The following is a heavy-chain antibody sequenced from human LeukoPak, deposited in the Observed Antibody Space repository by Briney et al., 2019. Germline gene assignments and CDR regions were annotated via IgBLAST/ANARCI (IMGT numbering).Heavy chain of an antibody. CDR3: ARVNGDYGGYFDD. CDR2: INPSGGST. Sequence: ASVKVSCKASGYTFTSYYMHWVRQAPGQGLEWMGIINPSGGSTSYAQKFQGGVTMTRDTSTSTVYMELSSLRSEDTAVYYCARVNGDYGGYFDDWGQGTLVTVSS. CDR1: GYTFTSYY. D-gene: IGHD4-17*01. V-gene: IGHV1-46*01. J-gene: IGHJ4*02.